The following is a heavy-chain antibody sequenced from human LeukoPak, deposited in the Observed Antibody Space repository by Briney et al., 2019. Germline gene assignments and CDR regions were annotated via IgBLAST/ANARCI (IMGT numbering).Heavy chain of an antibody. CDR1: GGSISSSSYY. CDR3: ARDLYYYGSGRGFGMDV. J-gene: IGHJ6*02. D-gene: IGHD3-10*01. CDR2: IYYSGST. Sequence: SETLSLTCTVSGGSISSSSYYWGWIRQPPGKGLEWIGYIYYSGSTNYNPSLKSRVTISVDTSKNQFSLKLSSVTAADTAVYYCARDLYYYGSGRGFGMDVWGQGTTVTVSS. V-gene: IGHV4-61*01.